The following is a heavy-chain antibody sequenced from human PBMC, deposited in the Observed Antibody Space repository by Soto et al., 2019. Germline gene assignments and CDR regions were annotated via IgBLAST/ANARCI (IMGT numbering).Heavy chain of an antibody. CDR3: AKDLVFGVATMGGMDV. D-gene: IGHD5-12*01. CDR1: GFTFSSYA. J-gene: IGHJ6*02. Sequence: EVQLLESGGGLVQPGGSLRLSCAASGFTFSSYAMSWVRQAPGKGLEWVSAISGSGGSTYYADSVKGRFTISRDNSKNTLYLQMNSLRAEDTAVYYCAKDLVFGVATMGGMDVWGQGPTVTVSS. V-gene: IGHV3-23*01. CDR2: ISGSGGST.